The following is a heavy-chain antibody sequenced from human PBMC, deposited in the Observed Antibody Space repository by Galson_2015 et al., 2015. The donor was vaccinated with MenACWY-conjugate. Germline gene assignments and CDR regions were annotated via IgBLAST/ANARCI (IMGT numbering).Heavy chain of an antibody. V-gene: IGHV4-4*09. CDR3: ARHALGGYWFDP. J-gene: IGHJ5*02. Sequence: SETLSLTCRVSDPAINGHYWSWIRQPPGKKLEWIGYIFPGGSRNQNTSLKGRATILEDTSRNRGALNLTAETAADTAVYYCARHALGGYWFDPWGQGTRVTVSS. CDR1: DPAINGHY. D-gene: IGHD3-16*01. CDR2: IFPGGSR.